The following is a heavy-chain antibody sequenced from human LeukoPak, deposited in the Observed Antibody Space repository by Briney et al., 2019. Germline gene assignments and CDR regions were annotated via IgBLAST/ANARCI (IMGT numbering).Heavy chain of an antibody. CDR3: ARDGLIIAVAGTFDY. Sequence: GGSLRLSCAASGFTFSSYWMHWVRQAPGKGLVWVSRINSGGSSTSYADSVKGRFTISRDNAKNTLYLQVNSLRAEDTAVYYCARDGLIIAVAGTFDYWGQGTLVTVSS. CDR2: INSGGSST. J-gene: IGHJ4*02. D-gene: IGHD6-19*01. CDR1: GFTFSSYW. V-gene: IGHV3-74*01.